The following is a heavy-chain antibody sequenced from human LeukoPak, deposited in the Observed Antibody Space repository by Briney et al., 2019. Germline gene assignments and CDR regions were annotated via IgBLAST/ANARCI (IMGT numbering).Heavy chain of an antibody. CDR3: ARDTKYAFDN. J-gene: IGHJ4*02. Sequence: PGGSLRLSCAASGFTFSSYSMNRVRQAPGKGLEWISYIGISSGNTKYADSVKGRFTISGDKAKNSVYLQMNSLRVEDTAVYYCARDTKYAFDNWGQGTLVTVSS. V-gene: IGHV3-48*01. CDR2: IGISSGNT. CDR1: GFTFSSYS. D-gene: IGHD2-2*01.